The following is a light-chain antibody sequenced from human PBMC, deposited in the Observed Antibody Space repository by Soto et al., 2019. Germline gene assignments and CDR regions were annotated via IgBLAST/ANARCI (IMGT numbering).Light chain of an antibody. J-gene: IGKJ2*01. CDR3: QQDGSSHLYT. CDR1: QSVSSSY. Sequence: EIVLTQSPGTLSLSPGERATLSCRASQSVSSSYLAWYQQKPGQAPRLLIYGASSRATGIPDRFSGSGSGTDFTLTISRNEPEDFAVYYCQQDGSSHLYTFGDGTKLEIK. CDR2: GAS. V-gene: IGKV3-20*01.